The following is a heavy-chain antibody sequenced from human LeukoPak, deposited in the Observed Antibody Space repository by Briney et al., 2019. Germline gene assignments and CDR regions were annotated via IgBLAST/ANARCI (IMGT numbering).Heavy chain of an antibody. D-gene: IGHD5-12*01. CDR1: GYSINNYW. J-gene: IGHJ4*02. Sequence: PGESLKISCKGSGYSINNYWIGWVRQMPGKGLEWMGIIYPGDSDTRYSPSFQGQVTISADKSISTAYLQWSSLKAPDTAMYYCARASVVATSFDYWGQGTLVTVSS. CDR2: IYPGDSDT. CDR3: ARASVVATSFDY. V-gene: IGHV5-51*01.